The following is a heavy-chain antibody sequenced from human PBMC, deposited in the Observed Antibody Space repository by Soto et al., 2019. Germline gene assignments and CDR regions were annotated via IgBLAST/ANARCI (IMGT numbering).Heavy chain of an antibody. CDR3: ARILTGTGGHFDY. D-gene: IGHD2-8*02. V-gene: IGHV2-5*02. J-gene: IGHJ4*02. CDR2: IFWDDDK. Sequence: QITLKESGPTLVKPTQTLTLTCSFSGFSLTTGVGVGWIRQSPEKALEWLALIFWDDDKRYSPSLKSRLTITQDTSKNQVVLTLTNMDPVDTATYYCARILTGTGGHFDYWGQGTLVTVSS. CDR1: GFSLTTGVG.